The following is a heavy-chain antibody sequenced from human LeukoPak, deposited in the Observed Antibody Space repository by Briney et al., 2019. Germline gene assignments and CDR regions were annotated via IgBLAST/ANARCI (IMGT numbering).Heavy chain of an antibody. J-gene: IGHJ6*03. CDR2: ISAYNGNT. CDR3: ASGGYYYYYMDV. CDR1: GYTFTSYG. Sequence: ASVKVSCKASGYTFTSYGISWVRQAPGQGLEWMGWISAYNGNTNYAQKLQGRVTMTRDTSTSTVYMELSSLRSEDTAVYYCASGGYYYYYMDVWGKGTTVTISS. V-gene: IGHV1-18*01.